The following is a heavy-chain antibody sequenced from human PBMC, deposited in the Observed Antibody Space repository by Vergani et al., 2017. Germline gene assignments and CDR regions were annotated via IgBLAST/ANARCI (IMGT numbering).Heavy chain of an antibody. CDR1: GGTFSSYA. V-gene: IGHV1-69*01. CDR3: ARDGSTVTPNYYSYGMDV. D-gene: IGHD4-17*01. J-gene: IGHJ6*02. CDR2: IIPIFGTA. Sequence: QVQLVQSGAEVKKPGSSVKVSCKASGGTFSSYAISWVRQAPGQGLEWMGGIIPIFGTANYAQKFQGRVTITADESTSTAYMELSSLRSEDTAVYYCARDGSTVTPNYYSYGMDVWGQGTTVTVSS.